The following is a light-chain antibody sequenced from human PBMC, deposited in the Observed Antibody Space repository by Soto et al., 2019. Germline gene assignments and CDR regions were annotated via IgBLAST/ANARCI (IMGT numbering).Light chain of an antibody. CDR3: QHYGNSLWT. Sequence: VVLTQYPGTLSLSPGERATLSCRASQSVRSMYLAWYQQKPGQAPRLLIYDASSRATDIPDRFSGSGSGTDFTLTISRLEPEDFAVYYCQHYGNSLWTFGQGTKV. CDR2: DAS. J-gene: IGKJ1*01. CDR1: QSVRSMY. V-gene: IGKV3-20*01.